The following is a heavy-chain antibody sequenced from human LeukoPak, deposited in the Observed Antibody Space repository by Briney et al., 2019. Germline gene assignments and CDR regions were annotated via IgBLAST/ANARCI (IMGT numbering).Heavy chain of an antibody. CDR1: GFTFSSYA. V-gene: IGHV3-23*01. CDR3: ARTGYSSGWFVYYFDY. D-gene: IGHD6-19*01. Sequence: GGSLRLSCAASGFTFSSYAMSWVGQAPGKGLEWVSAISGSGGSTYYADSVKGRFTISRDNSKNTLYLQMNSLRAEDTAVYYCARTGYSSGWFVYYFDYWGQGTLVTVSS. J-gene: IGHJ4*02. CDR2: ISGSGGST.